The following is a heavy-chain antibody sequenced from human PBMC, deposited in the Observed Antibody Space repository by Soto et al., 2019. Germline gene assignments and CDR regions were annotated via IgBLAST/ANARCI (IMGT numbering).Heavy chain of an antibody. J-gene: IGHJ5*02. Sequence: SETLSLTCTVSGGSVSSGDYYWSWIRQPPGKGLEWIGYIYYSGNTNYNPSLKSRVIISVDTSKNLFSLKLTSVTAADTAVYYCARIPVDTSMIYWLDPWGQGTSVTVDS. CDR2: IYYSGNT. CDR1: GGSVSSGDYY. D-gene: IGHD5-18*01. CDR3: ARIPVDTSMIYWLDP. V-gene: IGHV4-61*08.